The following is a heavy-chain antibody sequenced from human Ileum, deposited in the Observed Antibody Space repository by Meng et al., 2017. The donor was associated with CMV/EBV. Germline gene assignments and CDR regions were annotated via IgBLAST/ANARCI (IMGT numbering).Heavy chain of an antibody. CDR3: AKDGSSIPARPSLAAVHFDH. Sequence: GGSLRLSCTASGFTFNKNGMHWVRRAPGKGLEWVAVVWYDGSNEDYAKSVKGRFRISRDNSQNTLYLQMNSLRAEDTAVYYCAKDGSSIPARPSLAAVHFDHWGQGTQVTVFS. CDR2: VWYDGSNE. V-gene: IGHV3-33*06. J-gene: IGHJ4*02. D-gene: IGHD6-6*01. CDR1: GFTFNKNG.